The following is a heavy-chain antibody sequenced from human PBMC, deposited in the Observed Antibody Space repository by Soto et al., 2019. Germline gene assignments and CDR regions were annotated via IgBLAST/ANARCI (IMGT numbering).Heavy chain of an antibody. D-gene: IGHD6-13*01. CDR1: GGSFSGYY. Sequence: SETLSLTCAVYGGSFSGYYWSWIRQPPGKGLEWIGEINHSGSTNYNPSLKSRVTISVDTSKNQFSLKLSSVTAADTAVYYCARGRATAAGRYYYYYGMDVWGQGTTVTVSS. V-gene: IGHV4-34*01. CDR2: INHSGST. CDR3: ARGRATAAGRYYYYYGMDV. J-gene: IGHJ6*02.